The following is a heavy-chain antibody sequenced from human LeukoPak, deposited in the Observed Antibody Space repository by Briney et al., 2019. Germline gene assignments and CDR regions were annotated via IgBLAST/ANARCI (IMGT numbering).Heavy chain of an antibody. CDR2: ISSSSSTI. Sequence: LSLTCAVYGGSFSGYYWSWIRQPPGKGLEWVSYISSSSSTIYYADSVKGRFTISRDNAKNSLYLQMNSLRAEDTAVYYCARVGRITMIVVAAGIDYWGQGTLVTVSS. J-gene: IGHJ4*02. D-gene: IGHD3-22*01. V-gene: IGHV3-11*04. CDR1: GGSFSGYY. CDR3: ARVGRITMIVVAAGIDY.